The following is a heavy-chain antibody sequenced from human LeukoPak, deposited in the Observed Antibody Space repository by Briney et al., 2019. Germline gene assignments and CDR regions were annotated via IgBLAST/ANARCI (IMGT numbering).Heavy chain of an antibody. CDR1: GGSFSGYY. CDR2: INHSGST. V-gene: IGHV4-34*01. J-gene: IGHJ4*02. CDR3: ARSITYSYGYFDY. D-gene: IGHD5-18*01. Sequence: SETLSLTCAVYGGSFSGYYWSWIRQPPGKGLEWIGEINHSGSTNYNPSLKSRVTISVDTSKNQFSLKLSSVTAADTAVYYCARSITYSYGYFDYWGQGTLVTVSS.